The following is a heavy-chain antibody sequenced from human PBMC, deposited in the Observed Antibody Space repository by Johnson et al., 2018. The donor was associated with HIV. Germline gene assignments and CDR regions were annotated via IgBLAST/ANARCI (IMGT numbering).Heavy chain of an antibody. V-gene: IGHV3-30*02. Sequence: QVKLVESGGGVVQPGRSLRLSCAASGFTFSSYAMHWVRQAPGKGLEWVTFIRFDGTKKYYADSVKGRFTISRDDSKNTVHLQISSLRPEDTAVYYCAKRAATGDDAFDIWGQGTMVTVSS. J-gene: IGHJ3*02. D-gene: IGHD3-16*01. CDR3: AKRAATGDDAFDI. CDR1: GFTFSSYA. CDR2: IRFDGTKK.